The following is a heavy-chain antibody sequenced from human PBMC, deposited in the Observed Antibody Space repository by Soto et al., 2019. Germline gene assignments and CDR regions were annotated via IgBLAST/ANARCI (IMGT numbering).Heavy chain of an antibody. Sequence: GGSLRLSCAASGFTFSSYAMSWVRQAPGKGLEWVSAISGSGGTTYYADSVKARFSISRDNSKNTLYLQMNSLRAEDTAVYYCARDGAGFWSGYYRGDWFDPWGQGTLVTVSS. J-gene: IGHJ5*02. CDR1: GFTFSSYA. CDR3: ARDGAGFWSGYYRGDWFDP. D-gene: IGHD3-3*01. V-gene: IGHV3-23*01. CDR2: ISGSGGTT.